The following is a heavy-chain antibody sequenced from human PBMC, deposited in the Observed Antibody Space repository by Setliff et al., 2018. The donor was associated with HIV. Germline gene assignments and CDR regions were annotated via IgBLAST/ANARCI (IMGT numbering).Heavy chain of an antibody. CDR2: IYTGSNSI. D-gene: IGHD3-22*01. J-gene: IGHJ4*02. CDR1: GFTFSTYG. V-gene: IGHV3-48*01. CDR3: ARGSRDDSVYRPVDY. Sequence: GESLKISCAASGFTFSTYGMHWVRQAPGKGLEWIAYIYTGSNSIYYGDSVKGRFTISRDNVKNSVYLQMNSLRAEDSAVYYCARGSRDDSVYRPVDYWGRGTLVTVSS.